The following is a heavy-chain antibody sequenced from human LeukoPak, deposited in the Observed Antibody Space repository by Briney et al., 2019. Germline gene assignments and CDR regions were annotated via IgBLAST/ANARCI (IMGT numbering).Heavy chain of an antibody. CDR1: GNSISNYA. J-gene: IGHJ6*02. CDR3: TTRACHAGGCSSSFYYYYGLHF. CDR2: IIPIFGTA. Sequence: VKVSCKASGNSISNYAVSWVRQAPGQGFEWMGGIIPIFGTADYAQKFQGRVTITADQSTSTTYMALSSLKSEDTATYYCTTRACHAGGCSSSFYYYYGLHFWGQGTTVTVSS. V-gene: IGHV1-69*01. D-gene: IGHD3-16*01.